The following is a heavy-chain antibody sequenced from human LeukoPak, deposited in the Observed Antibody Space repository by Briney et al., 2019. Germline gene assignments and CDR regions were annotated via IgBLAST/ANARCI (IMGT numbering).Heavy chain of an antibody. D-gene: IGHD2-21*01. CDR2: TRNKANSYTT. V-gene: IGHV3-72*01. Sequence: GGSLRLSCAASGFTVSDHYMDWVRQAPGKGLEWVGRTRNKANSYTTEYAASVKGRFTISRDDSKNSLYLHMNSLKTEDTALYYCAREISGSCGGDNCYGWFDPWGQGTLVTVSS. CDR3: AREISGSCGGDNCYGWFDP. CDR1: GFTVSDHY. J-gene: IGHJ5*02.